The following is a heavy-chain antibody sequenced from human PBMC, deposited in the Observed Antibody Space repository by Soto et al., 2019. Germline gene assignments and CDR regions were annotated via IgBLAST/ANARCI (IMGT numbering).Heavy chain of an antibody. V-gene: IGHV3-48*02. CDR3: ARDKGNACDY. CDR1: GFTFRSYS. D-gene: IGHD4-4*01. Sequence: EVQLVESGGGLVQPGGSLRLSCAASGFTFRSYSMNWVRQAPGKGLECISYISGSSNTIYYADSVKGRFTISRDNAKNSLYLQMNSLRDEDTAVYYCARDKGNACDYWGQETLVTVSS. J-gene: IGHJ4*02. CDR2: ISGSSNTI.